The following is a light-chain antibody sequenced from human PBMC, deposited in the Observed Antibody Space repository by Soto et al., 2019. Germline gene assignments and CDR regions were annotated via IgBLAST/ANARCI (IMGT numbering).Light chain of an antibody. CDR1: QSISNY. CDR2: AAS. Sequence: DIQMTQSPSSLSASIGDRVTITCRAGQSISNYLNWYQQKPGKAPKLLIYAASSLQSGVPSRLSGSGSGADVTLLISSLQPEDFSTYYCQQSYSTPRTFGQGTKLEIK. CDR3: QQSYSTPRT. V-gene: IGKV1-39*01. J-gene: IGKJ2*01.